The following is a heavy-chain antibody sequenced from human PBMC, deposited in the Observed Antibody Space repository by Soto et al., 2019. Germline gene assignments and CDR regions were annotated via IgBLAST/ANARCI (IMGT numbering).Heavy chain of an antibody. J-gene: IGHJ4*02. CDR2: IDPSDSQT. Sequence: GESLKISCKGSGYSFAGYLITWVRQKPGKGLEWMGRIDPSDSQTYYSPSFRGHVTISVTKSITTVFLQWSSLRASDTAMYYCARQIYDSDTGPNFQYYFDSWGQGTPVTVSS. V-gene: IGHV5-10-1*01. D-gene: IGHD3-22*01. CDR1: GYSFAGYL. CDR3: ARQIYDSDTGPNFQYYFDS.